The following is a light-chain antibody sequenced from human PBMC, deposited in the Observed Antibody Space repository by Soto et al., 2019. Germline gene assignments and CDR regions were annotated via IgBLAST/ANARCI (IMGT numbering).Light chain of an antibody. CDR3: SSSTSSSTWV. CDR1: SSDVGGYKY. CDR2: EVS. Sequence: QSALTQPASVSGSPGQSITISCTGTSSDVGGYKYVSWYQQHPGKAPKVMIYEVSNRPSGVSDRFSGSKSGNTASLTISGLQAEDEADYYCSSSTSSSTWVFGGGTKVTVL. J-gene: IGLJ3*02. V-gene: IGLV2-14*01.